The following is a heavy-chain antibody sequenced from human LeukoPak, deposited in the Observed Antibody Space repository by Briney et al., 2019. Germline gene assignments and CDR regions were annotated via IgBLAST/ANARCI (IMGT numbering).Heavy chain of an antibody. CDR3: ARVAYDYVWGSYSHYFDY. D-gene: IGHD3-16*01. J-gene: IGHJ4*02. CDR2: INPSGGST. Sequence: GASVKVSCKASGYTFTSYYMHWVRQAPGQGLEWMGIINPSGGSTSYAQKFQGRVTMTRDTSTSTVYMELSSLRSEDTAVYYCARVAYDYVWGSYSHYFDYRGQGTLVTVSS. V-gene: IGHV1-46*01. CDR1: GYTFTSYY.